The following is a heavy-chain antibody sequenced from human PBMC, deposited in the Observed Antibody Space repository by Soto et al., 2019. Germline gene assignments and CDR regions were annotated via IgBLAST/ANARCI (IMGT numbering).Heavy chain of an antibody. CDR1: GGTFNNYP. J-gene: IGHJ6*02. CDR2: SIPIFGTA. CDR3: ARGRGYSGDDHYYYFDMDV. D-gene: IGHD5-12*01. V-gene: IGHV1-69*13. Sequence: SVKVSCKASGGTFNNYPITWVRQAPGEGLEWMGGSIPIFGTANYAQKFQGRVTISVDESTSTAYMEPSSLRSEDTAVYYCARGRGYSGDDHYYYFDMDVWGRGTTVTVSS.